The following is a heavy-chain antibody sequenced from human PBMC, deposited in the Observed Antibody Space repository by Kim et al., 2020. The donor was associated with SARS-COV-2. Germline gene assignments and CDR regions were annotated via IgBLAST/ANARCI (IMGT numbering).Heavy chain of an antibody. CDR2: IKQDGSEK. J-gene: IGHJ6*02. D-gene: IGHD3-10*01. Sequence: GSLRLSCAASGFTFSSYWMSWVRQAPGKGLEWVANIKQDGSEKYYVDSVKGRFTISRDNAKNSLYLQMNSLRAEDTAVYYCARDLVVRGVIIYYYYGMDVWGQGTTVTVSS. CDR3: ARDLVVRGVIIYYYYGMDV. V-gene: IGHV3-7*01. CDR1: GFTFSSYW.